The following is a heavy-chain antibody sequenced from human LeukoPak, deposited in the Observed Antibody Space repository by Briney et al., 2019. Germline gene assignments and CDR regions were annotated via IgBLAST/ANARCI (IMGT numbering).Heavy chain of an antibody. CDR2: IYHSGST. D-gene: IGHD7-27*01. J-gene: IGHJ4*02. Sequence: PSETLSLTCTVSGGSISSGGYYWSWIRQPPGKGLEWIGYIYHSGSTYYSPSLKSRVTISVDRSKNQFSLKLSSVTAADTAVYYCARFSPRAMGNYLDFWGQGTLVTVSS. V-gene: IGHV4-30-2*01. CDR1: GGSISSGGYY. CDR3: ARFSPRAMGNYLDF.